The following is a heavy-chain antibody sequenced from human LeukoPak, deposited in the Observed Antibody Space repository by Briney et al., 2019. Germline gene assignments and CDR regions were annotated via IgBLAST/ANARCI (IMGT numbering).Heavy chain of an antibody. CDR2: INHSGST. CDR1: GGSFSGYY. Sequence: SETLSLTCAVYGGSFSGYYWSWIRQPPGKGLEWIGEINHSGSTNYNPSLKSRVTISVDKSKNQFSLKLSSVTAADTAVYYCARAVSGYDYETYYYYMDVWGKGTTVTVSS. J-gene: IGHJ6*03. D-gene: IGHD5-12*01. CDR3: ARAVSGYDYETYYYYMDV. V-gene: IGHV4-34*01.